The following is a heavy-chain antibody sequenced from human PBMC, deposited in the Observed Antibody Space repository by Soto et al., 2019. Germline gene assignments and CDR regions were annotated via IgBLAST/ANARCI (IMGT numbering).Heavy chain of an antibody. Sequence: GGSLRLSCAASGFTFSSYGVHWVRQAPGKGLEWVAVIWYDGSNKYYADSVKGRFTISRDNSKNTLYLQMNSLRAEDTAVYYCARDSQDKYCSSTSCYFLGGSDYWGQGTLVTVSS. CDR1: GFTFSSYG. CDR3: ARDSQDKYCSSTSCYFLGGSDY. D-gene: IGHD2-2*01. V-gene: IGHV3-33*01. J-gene: IGHJ4*02. CDR2: IWYDGSNK.